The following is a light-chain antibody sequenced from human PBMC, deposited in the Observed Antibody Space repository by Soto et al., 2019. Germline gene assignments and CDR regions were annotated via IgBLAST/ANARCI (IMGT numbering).Light chain of an antibody. CDR3: QQYKSYKT. CDR2: DAS. J-gene: IGKJ1*01. CDR1: QTISSG. Sequence: DIPMTQSPSTLSASVGDRVTITCRASQTISSGLAWYQQKPGKAPKVLIYDASTLESGVPSRFSGSGSGTAFTLTISSLQPDDFATYYCQQYKSYKTFGQGTKV. V-gene: IGKV1-5*01.